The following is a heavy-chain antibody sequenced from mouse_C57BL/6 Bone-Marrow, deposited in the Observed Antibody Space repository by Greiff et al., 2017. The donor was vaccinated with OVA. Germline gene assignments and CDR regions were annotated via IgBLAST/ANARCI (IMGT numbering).Heavy chain of an antibody. CDR1: GYTFTSYW. J-gene: IGHJ2*01. Sequence: VKLMESGAELVKPGASVKLSCKASGYTFTSYWMHWVKQRPGQGLEWIGMIHPNSGSTNYNEKFKSKATLTVDKSSSTAYMQLSSLTSEDSAVYYCARHHYGSRESYFDYWGQGTTLTVSS. V-gene: IGHV1-64*01. CDR3: ARHHYGSRESYFDY. CDR2: IHPNSGST. D-gene: IGHD1-1*01.